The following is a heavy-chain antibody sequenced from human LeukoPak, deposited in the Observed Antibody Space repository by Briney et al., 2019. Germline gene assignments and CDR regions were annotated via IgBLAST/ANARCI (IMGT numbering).Heavy chain of an antibody. CDR1: GYSFTSYW. CDR3: ARHHSYCSSTSCYTGAFDY. D-gene: IGHD2-2*02. V-gene: IGHV5-51*01. CDR2: IYPGDSDT. Sequence: GESLKISCKGSGYSFTSYWIGWVRQMPGKGLEWMGIIYPGDSDTRYSPSFQGQVTISADKSISTAYLQWSSLKASDTAMYYCARHHSYCSSTSCYTGAFDYWGQRTLVTVSS. J-gene: IGHJ4*02.